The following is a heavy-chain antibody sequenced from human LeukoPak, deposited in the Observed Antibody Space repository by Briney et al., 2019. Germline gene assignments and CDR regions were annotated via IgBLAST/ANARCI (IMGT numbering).Heavy chain of an antibody. D-gene: IGHD1-26*01. V-gene: IGHV4-59*12. Sequence: SETLSLSCTVSGGSFSSYYWSWIRQPPGKGLEWIGYIYHSGSTYYNPSLKSRVTISVDRSKNQFSLKLSSVTAADTAVYYCARDLIVGATWAGDYWGQGTLVTVSS. J-gene: IGHJ4*02. CDR3: ARDLIVGATWAGDY. CDR2: IYHSGST. CDR1: GGSFSSYY.